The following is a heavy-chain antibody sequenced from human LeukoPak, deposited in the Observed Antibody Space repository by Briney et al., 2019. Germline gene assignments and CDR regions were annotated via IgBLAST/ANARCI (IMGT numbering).Heavy chain of an antibody. CDR1: GYTFTSYG. D-gene: IGHD3-3*01. Sequence: ASVKVSCKASGYTFTSYGISWVRQAPGQGLEWMGWLNPNSGATNYAQKFQGGVTMTRDTSITTAYMKLSRLTSDDTAVYYCARGVSNGVAKWFDPWGQGTLVTVSS. CDR3: ARGVSNGVAKWFDP. CDR2: LNPNSGAT. V-gene: IGHV1-2*02. J-gene: IGHJ5*02.